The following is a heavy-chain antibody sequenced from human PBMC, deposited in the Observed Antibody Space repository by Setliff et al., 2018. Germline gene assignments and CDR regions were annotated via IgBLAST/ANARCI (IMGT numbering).Heavy chain of an antibody. Sequence: SVQVSCKTSGPALTGHYIHWVRQAPGQGPEWMGWINPNSGGTNYVPEFQGRVTMTRDMSITTDYMELRSLRFDDTCLYYCVLYGPVLGIEWGQGTLVTVSS. CDR2: INPNSGGT. J-gene: IGHJ4*02. CDR3: VLYGPVLGIE. V-gene: IGHV1-2*02. CDR1: GPALTGHY. D-gene: IGHD2-21*01.